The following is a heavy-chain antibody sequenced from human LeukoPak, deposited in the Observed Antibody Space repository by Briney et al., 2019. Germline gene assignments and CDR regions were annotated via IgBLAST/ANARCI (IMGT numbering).Heavy chain of an antibody. CDR1: GFTVSSYS. V-gene: IGHV3-30*18. Sequence: GGSLRLSCATSGFTVSSYSMNWVRQAPGKGLEWVAVISYDGSNKYYADSGKGRFTISRDNSKNTLYLQMNSLRAEDTAVYYCAKDLRIRAAAGTDAFDIWGQGTMVTVSS. J-gene: IGHJ3*02. D-gene: IGHD6-13*01. CDR3: AKDLRIRAAAGTDAFDI. CDR2: ISYDGSNK.